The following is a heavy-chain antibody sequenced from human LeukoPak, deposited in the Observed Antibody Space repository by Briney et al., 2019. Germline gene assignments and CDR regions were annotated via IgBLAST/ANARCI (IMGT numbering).Heavy chain of an antibody. V-gene: IGHV1-18*01. CDR2: ISAYNGNT. CDR1: GYTFTSYG. J-gene: IGHJ4*02. Sequence: GASVKVSCKASGYTFTSYGISWVRQAPGQGLEWMEWISAYNGNTNSAQKVQGRVTLTTDTSTSTAYMELRSLRSDDTAVYYCARQVDTSMALPDYWGQGTLVTVSS. D-gene: IGHD5-18*01. CDR3: ARQVDTSMALPDY.